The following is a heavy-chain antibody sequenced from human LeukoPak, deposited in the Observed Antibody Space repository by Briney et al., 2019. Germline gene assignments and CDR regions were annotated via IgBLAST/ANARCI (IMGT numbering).Heavy chain of an antibody. CDR2: IYSGGTT. CDR3: ARGVTPDWFDP. J-gene: IGHJ5*02. CDR1: GFTVSSNY. Sequence: GGSLRLSCAASGFTVSSNYMSWVRQAPGKGLEWVSVIYSGGTTYYADSVKGRFTISRDNSKNTLYLQMNRLRAEDTAVYYCARGVTPDWFDPWGQGTLVTVSP. D-gene: IGHD2-21*02. V-gene: IGHV3-66*01.